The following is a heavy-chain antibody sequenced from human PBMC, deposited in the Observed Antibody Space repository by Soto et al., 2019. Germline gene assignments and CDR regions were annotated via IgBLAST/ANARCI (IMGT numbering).Heavy chain of an antibody. J-gene: IGHJ4*02. CDR2: ISSSSNYI. CDR3: ARAAYGDYGEFDY. CDR1: GLTFSSYS. V-gene: IGHV3-21*01. D-gene: IGHD4-17*01. Sequence: SGGSLRLSCAASGLTFSSYSMNWVRQAPGKGLEWVSSISSSSNYIYYADSVKGRFTISRDNAKNSLYVQMNSLRAEDTAVYYCARAAYGDYGEFDYWGQGTLVTVSS.